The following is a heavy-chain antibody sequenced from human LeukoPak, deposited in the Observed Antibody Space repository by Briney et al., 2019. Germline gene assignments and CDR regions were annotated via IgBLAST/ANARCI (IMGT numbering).Heavy chain of an antibody. CDR3: ARDHETFLEWLFPQWFDP. CDR2: IIPIFGIA. Sequence: ASVKVSCKASGGTFSSYAISWVRQAPGQGLEWMGRIIPIFGIANYAQKFQGRVTITADKSTSTAYMELSSLRSEDTAVYYCARDHETFLEWLFPQWFDPWGQGTLVTVSS. CDR1: GGTFSSYA. J-gene: IGHJ5*02. D-gene: IGHD3-3*02. V-gene: IGHV1-69*04.